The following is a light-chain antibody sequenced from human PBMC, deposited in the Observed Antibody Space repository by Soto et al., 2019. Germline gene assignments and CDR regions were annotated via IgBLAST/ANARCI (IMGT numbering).Light chain of an antibody. Sequence: DIQMTQSPSSLSASVGDRVTITCRATQSIYTYLSWYQQKPGKAPKLLISAASSLESGVPSRFSGSGSGTDFSLTNSSLQPEDFATYYCQQTYSTPLTFGGGNKVDIK. J-gene: IGKJ4*01. V-gene: IGKV1-39*01. CDR3: QQTYSTPLT. CDR2: AAS. CDR1: QSIYTY.